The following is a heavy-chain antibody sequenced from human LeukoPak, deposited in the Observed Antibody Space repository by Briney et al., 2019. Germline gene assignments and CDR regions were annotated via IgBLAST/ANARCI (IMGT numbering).Heavy chain of an antibody. CDR3: AKGAYTEPVAASAEYFQH. CDR2: ISGSGGST. CDR1: GFTFGSYA. D-gene: IGHD6-19*01. V-gene: IGHV3-23*01. Sequence: GGSLRLSCAASGFTFGSYAMSWVRQAPGKGLEWVSAISGSGGSTYYADSVKGRFTISRDNSKNTLYLQMNSLRAEDTAVYYCAKGAYTEPVAASAEYFQHWGQGTLVTVSS. J-gene: IGHJ1*01.